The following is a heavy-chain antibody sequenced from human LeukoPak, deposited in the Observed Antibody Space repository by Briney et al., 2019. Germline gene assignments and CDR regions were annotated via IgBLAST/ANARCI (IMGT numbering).Heavy chain of an antibody. CDR1: GDSIISGVSY. D-gene: IGHD5-18*01. J-gene: IGHJ4*02. Sequence: SETLSLTCTVSGDSIISGVSYWSWIRQHPGKGLGWIGYIYYSGRHYYNPSLKSRVTMSVDTSNNQFSLKLSSVTAADTAVYYCAGQRRGYSYGLFDYWGQGTLVTVSS. CDR3: AGQRRGYSYGLFDY. V-gene: IGHV4-31*03. CDR2: IYYSGRH.